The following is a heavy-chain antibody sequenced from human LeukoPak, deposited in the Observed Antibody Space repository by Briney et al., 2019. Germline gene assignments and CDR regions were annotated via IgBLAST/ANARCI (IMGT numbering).Heavy chain of an antibody. V-gene: IGHV3-30*18. CDR1: GFTFSSYS. CDR2: ISYDGSNK. CDR3: AKAIRGGGYFQH. D-gene: IGHD3-16*01. J-gene: IGHJ1*01. Sequence: PGGSLRLSCAASGFTFSSYSMNWVRQAPGKGLEWVAVISYDGSNKYYADSVKGRFTISRDNSKNTLYLQMNSLRAEDTAVYYCAKAIRGGGYFQHWGQGTLVTVSS.